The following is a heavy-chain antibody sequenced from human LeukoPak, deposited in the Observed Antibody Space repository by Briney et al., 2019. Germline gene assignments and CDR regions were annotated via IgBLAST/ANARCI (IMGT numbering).Heavy chain of an antibody. CDR3: ARDGFGAAAPLDY. Sequence: PGGSLRLSCAASGFTFSSYSMNWVRQAPGKGLEWVSSISSSSSYIYYADSVKGRFTISRDNAKNSLYLQMNSLRAEDTAVYYCARDGFGAAAPLDYWGQGTLVTVSS. D-gene: IGHD6-13*01. V-gene: IGHV3-21*01. CDR2: ISSSSSYI. CDR1: GFTFSSYS. J-gene: IGHJ4*02.